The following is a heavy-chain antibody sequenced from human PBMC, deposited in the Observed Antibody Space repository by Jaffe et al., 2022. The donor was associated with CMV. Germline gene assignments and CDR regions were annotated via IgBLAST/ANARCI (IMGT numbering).Heavy chain of an antibody. D-gene: IGHD6-13*01. Sequence: VQLVQSGAEVQRPGSSVKVSCKASGGTFSNYGINWVRQAPGQGLEWMGRIIPFLDLARYAQKIQGRVTITADKSTNTVYMDLSSLTVEDTATYYCVRDNPNSSSWDEAYDIWGQGTMVIVSS. J-gene: IGHJ3*02. CDR3: VRDNPNSSSWDEAYDI. V-gene: IGHV1-69*09. CDR2: IIPFLDLA. CDR1: GGTFSNYG.